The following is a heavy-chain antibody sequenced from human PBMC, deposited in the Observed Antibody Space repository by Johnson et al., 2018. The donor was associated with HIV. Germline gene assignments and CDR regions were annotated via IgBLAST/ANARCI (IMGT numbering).Heavy chain of an antibody. J-gene: IGHJ3*02. CDR2: ISYDGSDK. CDR3: ARDRGITIFAVTIDAFDI. Sequence: QVQLVESGGGVVRPGGSLRLSCAASGFTFSSYGMHWVRQAPAKGLEWVAVISYDGSDKDYADSVKGRFTISRDSSKNTLYLQMNSLRAEDTAVYYCARDRGITIFAVTIDAFDIWGQGTMVTVSS. D-gene: IGHD3-3*01. CDR1: GFTFSSYG. V-gene: IGHV3-30*04.